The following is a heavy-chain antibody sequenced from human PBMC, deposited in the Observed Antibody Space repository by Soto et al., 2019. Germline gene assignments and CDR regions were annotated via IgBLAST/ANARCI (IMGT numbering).Heavy chain of an antibody. CDR1: GFTFSSYA. Sequence: QVQLVESGGGVVQPGRSLRLSCAASGFTFSSYAIHWVRQAPGKGLEWVAVIWNDGSNKYYADSVKGRFTISRDNSKNTLYLQINNLRAEDTAVYYCARAIPYYSYGHFYYYMDVWGKGTTVTVSS. V-gene: IGHV3-33*01. CDR3: ARAIPYYSYGHFYYYMDV. J-gene: IGHJ6*03. D-gene: IGHD5-18*01. CDR2: IWNDGSNK.